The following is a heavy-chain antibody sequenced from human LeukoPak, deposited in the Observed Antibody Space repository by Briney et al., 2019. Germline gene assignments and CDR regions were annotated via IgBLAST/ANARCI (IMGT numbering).Heavy chain of an antibody. D-gene: IGHD2-2*02. Sequence: GGSLRLSCAASGFTFSSYAMHWVRQAPGKGLEWVAVISYDGSNKYYADSVKGRFTISRDNSKNTLYLQMNSLRAEDTAVYYCARPTLVVVVPAAIGYWGQGTLVTVSS. CDR3: ARPTLVVVVPAAIGY. J-gene: IGHJ4*02. V-gene: IGHV3-30-3*01. CDR2: ISYDGSNK. CDR1: GFTFSSYA.